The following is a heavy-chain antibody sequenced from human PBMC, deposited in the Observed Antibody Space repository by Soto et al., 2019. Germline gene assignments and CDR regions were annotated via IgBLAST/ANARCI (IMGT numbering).Heavy chain of an antibody. V-gene: IGHV3-23*01. CDR2: ISSSGNSS. CDR1: GFTFSNYA. J-gene: IGHJ3*02. D-gene: IGHD3-10*01. Sequence: EVQLLESGGGLVQPGGSLRLSCVASGFTFSNYAMSWVRQAPGQGPEWVSFISSSGNSSYYADSVKGRFTISRDNSKNTLYVQMNSLRAEDTAVYYCAKRFFGSGSPPGAFDIWGQGTMVTVSS. CDR3: AKRFFGSGSPPGAFDI.